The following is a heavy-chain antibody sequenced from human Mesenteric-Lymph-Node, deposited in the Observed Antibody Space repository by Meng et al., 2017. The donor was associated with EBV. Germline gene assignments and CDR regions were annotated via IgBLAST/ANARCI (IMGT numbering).Heavy chain of an antibody. CDR3: AKGDFLLDY. V-gene: IGHV4-39*07. Sequence: QLQLQESGPGLVKPSETLSLTCTVSRGSISSSSYFWGWIRQPPGKGLEWIGNIYYSGSTYYNQSLQSRVTMSVDTSKNQFSLKLNSETAADTAVYYCAKGDFLLDYWGQGALVTVSS. J-gene: IGHJ4*02. CDR2: IYYSGST. CDR1: RGSISSSSYF. D-gene: IGHD2/OR15-2a*01.